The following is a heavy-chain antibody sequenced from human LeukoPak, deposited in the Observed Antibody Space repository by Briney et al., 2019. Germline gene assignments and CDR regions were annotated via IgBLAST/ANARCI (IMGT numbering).Heavy chain of an antibody. J-gene: IGHJ4*02. CDR2: ISGSGGST. CDR1: GFTFSSYA. CDR3: AKDVVVVVVAATVNYFDY. V-gene: IGHV3-23*01. Sequence: GGSLRPSCAASGFTFSSYAMSWVRQAPGKGLEWVSAISGSGGSTYYAGSVKGRFTISRDNSKNTLYLQMNSLRAEDTAVYYCAKDVVVVVVAATVNYFDYWGQGTLVTVSS. D-gene: IGHD2-15*01.